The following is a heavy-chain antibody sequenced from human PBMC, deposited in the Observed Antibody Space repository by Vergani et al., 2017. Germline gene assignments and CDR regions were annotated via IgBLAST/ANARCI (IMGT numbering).Heavy chain of an antibody. V-gene: IGHV3-30-3*01. J-gene: IGHJ4*02. CDR2: ISYDGTEK. Sequence: QVKLEESGGGVVQPGRSLRLSCAASGFSFGNYAMHWVRQAPGKGLEWVGVISYDGTEKKYADSVNGRFTISRDNAKNSLYLQMNSLRAEDTAVYYCARILTGYYSHHGMGAFDYWGQGTLVTVSS. D-gene: IGHD3-9*01. CDR3: ARILTGYYSHHGMGAFDY. CDR1: GFSFGNYA.